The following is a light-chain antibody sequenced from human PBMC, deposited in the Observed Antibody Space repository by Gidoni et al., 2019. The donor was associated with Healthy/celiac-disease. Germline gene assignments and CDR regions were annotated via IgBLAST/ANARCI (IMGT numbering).Light chain of an antibody. Sequence: QSVLTQPPSVSGAPGPRVTISCTGRSSNIGAGYDVHWYQPLPGTAPNPLLYGNSNRPSGVPDRFSGSKSGTSASLAITGLQAEDEADYYCQSYDSSLSGRDVVFGGGTKLTVL. CDR1: SSNIGAGYD. CDR2: GNS. CDR3: QSYDSSLSGRDVV. J-gene: IGLJ2*01. V-gene: IGLV1-40*01.